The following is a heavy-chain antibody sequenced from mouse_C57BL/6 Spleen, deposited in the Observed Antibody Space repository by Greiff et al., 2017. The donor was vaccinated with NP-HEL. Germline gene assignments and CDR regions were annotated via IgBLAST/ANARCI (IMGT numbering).Heavy chain of an antibody. V-gene: IGHV1-26*01. D-gene: IGHD1-2*01. CDR2: INPNNGGT. Sequence: EVQLQESGPELVKPGASVKISCKASGYTFTDYYMNWVKQSHGKSLEWIGDINPNNGGTSYNQKFKGKATLTVDKSSSTAYMELRSLTSEDSAVYYCASRGVITFWGTGTTVTVSS. CDR1: GYTFTDYY. CDR3: ASRGVITF. J-gene: IGHJ1*03.